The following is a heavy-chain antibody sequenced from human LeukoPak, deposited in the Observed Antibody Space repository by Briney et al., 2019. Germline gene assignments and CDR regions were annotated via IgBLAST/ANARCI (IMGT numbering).Heavy chain of an antibody. V-gene: IGHV3-23*01. CDR2: ISVSGDGT. D-gene: IGHD3-10*01. Sequence: PGGSLRLSCAASGFTFSSYTMSWVRQAPGKGLEWVSAISVSGDGTYYADSVKGRFTISRDNAKNSLYLQMNSLRAEDTAVYYCARDYYGSGSSIDYWGQGTLVTVSS. CDR1: GFTFSSYT. J-gene: IGHJ4*02. CDR3: ARDYYGSGSSIDY.